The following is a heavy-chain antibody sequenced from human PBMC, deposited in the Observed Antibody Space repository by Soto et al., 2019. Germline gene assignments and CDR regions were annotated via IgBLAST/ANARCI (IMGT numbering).Heavy chain of an antibody. Sequence: QVQLVQSGAEVKKPGSSVKVSCKASVGTFSSYAISWVRQAPGQGLEWMGGIIPICGTANYAQKFQGRVKITADESTSTGNMELSSLRSEDTAVYYCADLTSSGYYYWYFDLWGRGTLVTVSS. CDR1: VGTFSSYA. V-gene: IGHV1-69*12. D-gene: IGHD3-22*01. CDR3: ADLTSSGYYYWYFDL. CDR2: IIPICGTA. J-gene: IGHJ2*01.